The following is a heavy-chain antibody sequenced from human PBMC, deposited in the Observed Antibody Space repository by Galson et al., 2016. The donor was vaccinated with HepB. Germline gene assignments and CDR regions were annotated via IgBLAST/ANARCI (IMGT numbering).Heavy chain of an antibody. J-gene: IGHJ4*02. D-gene: IGHD2-21*01. CDR2: ISYSGTT. CDR1: GGSLSSFY. V-gene: IGHV4-59*01. CDR3: TRGAKGVVGAADS. Sequence: ETLSLTCTVSGGSLSSFYWSWIRQPPRKELEWIGYISYSGTTNYNPSLQSRVSISIDTSQNQFSLKLSSVTAADSAVYYCTRGAKGVVGAADSWGRGTLVIVSS.